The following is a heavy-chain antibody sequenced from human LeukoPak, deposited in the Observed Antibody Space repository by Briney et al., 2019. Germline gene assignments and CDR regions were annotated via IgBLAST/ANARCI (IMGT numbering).Heavy chain of an antibody. CDR1: GFTLSSYA. CDR3: ARDLSPDIVAIDDDAFDI. Sequence: GGSLRLSCAASGFTLSSYAMSWVRQAPGKGLEWVSVISGSGAITYYADSVKGRFTISRDNSKNTLYLQMNSLRAEDTAVYYCARDLSPDIVAIDDDAFDIWGQGTMVTVSS. J-gene: IGHJ3*02. V-gene: IGHV3-23*01. CDR2: ISGSGAIT. D-gene: IGHD5-12*01.